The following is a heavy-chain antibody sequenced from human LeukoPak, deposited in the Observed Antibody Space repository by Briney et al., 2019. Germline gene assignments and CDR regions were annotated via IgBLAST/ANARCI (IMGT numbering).Heavy chain of an antibody. CDR3: TRARAYGALDY. CDR2: INGDGSLN. V-gene: IGHV3-7*01. Sequence: GGSLRLSCAASGFTFSNHWMSWVRQAPGKGLEWVANINGDGSLNGHVASVKGRFTISRDNAKNSVYLQMISLRDEDTAVYYCTRARAYGALDYWGQGTLVTVSS. D-gene: IGHD4/OR15-4a*01. J-gene: IGHJ4*02. CDR1: GFTFSNHW.